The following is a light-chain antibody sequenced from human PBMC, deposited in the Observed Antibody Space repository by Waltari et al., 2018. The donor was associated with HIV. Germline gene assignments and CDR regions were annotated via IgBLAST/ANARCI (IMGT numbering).Light chain of an antibody. CDR1: KSVLYSSNNKNY. CDR3: QQYYTTLWT. V-gene: IGKV4-1*01. Sequence: DIVMTQSPDSLAVSLGERATINCKSSKSVLYSSNNKNYLAWYQQKPGQPPTLLIYWASTRESGVPDRVSGSGYGTDFTLTVSSLQAEDVAVYYGQQYYTTLWTFGQGTKVEIK. J-gene: IGKJ1*01. CDR2: WAS.